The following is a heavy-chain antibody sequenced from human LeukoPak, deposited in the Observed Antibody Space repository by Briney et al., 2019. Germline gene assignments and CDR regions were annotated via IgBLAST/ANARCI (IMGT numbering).Heavy chain of an antibody. V-gene: IGHV3-74*01. CDR2: ISTDGKST. CDR3: VRDYQFIQEV. CDR1: GFTFSNYW. D-gene: IGHD2-2*01. Sequence: PGGFLRLSCVASGFTFSNYWMLWVRQAPGKGLMWVSLISTDGKSTRYAESVKGRFTISRDNAKNALYLQMDILRVEDTALYFCVRDYQFIQEVWGQGTTVTVSS. J-gene: IGHJ6*02.